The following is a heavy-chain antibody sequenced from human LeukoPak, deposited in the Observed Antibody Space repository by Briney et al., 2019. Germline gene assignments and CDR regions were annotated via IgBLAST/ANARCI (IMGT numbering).Heavy chain of an antibody. Sequence: ASVKLFCNSSGYTFTSYDINWVGQPTGQGLEWMGWMNPNSGNTGYAQKFQGRVTITRNTSISTAYMELSSLRSEDTAVYYCARVRNYYYYMDVWGKGTTVTVSS. D-gene: IGHD4-17*01. J-gene: IGHJ6*03. CDR1: GYTFTSYD. V-gene: IGHV1-8*03. CDR2: MNPNSGNT. CDR3: ARVRNYYYYMDV.